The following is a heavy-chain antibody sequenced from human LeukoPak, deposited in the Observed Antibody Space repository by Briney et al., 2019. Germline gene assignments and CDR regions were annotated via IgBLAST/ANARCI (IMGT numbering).Heavy chain of an antibody. Sequence: PGGSLRLSCAASGFTFSDYYMSWIRQAPGKGLEWVSYISSSGSTIYYADSVKGRFTISRDNAKNSLYLQMNSLRAEDTAVYYCARGQGRDYYDSSGYATKSVFDCWGQGTLVTVSS. V-gene: IGHV3-11*01. J-gene: IGHJ4*02. D-gene: IGHD3-22*01. CDR3: ARGQGRDYYDSSGYATKSVFDC. CDR2: ISSSGSTI. CDR1: GFTFSDYY.